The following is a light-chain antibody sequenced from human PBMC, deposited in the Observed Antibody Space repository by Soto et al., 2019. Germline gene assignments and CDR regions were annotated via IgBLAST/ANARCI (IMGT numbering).Light chain of an antibody. Sequence: DIQMTQSPSTLSASVGDRVTITCRASQSISSWLAWYQQKPGKAPKLLIYKASSLESGVPSRFSGSGSETEFTLTISSLQPDDFATYYCQQYKAFWTFGQGTKVELK. J-gene: IGKJ1*01. CDR1: QSISSW. CDR2: KAS. CDR3: QQYKAFWT. V-gene: IGKV1-5*03.